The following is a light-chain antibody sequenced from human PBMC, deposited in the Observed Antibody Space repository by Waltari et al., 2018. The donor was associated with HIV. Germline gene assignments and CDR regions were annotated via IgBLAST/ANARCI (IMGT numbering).Light chain of an antibody. Sequence: QSALTQPASVSGSPGQSITISCTGTSSDVGAYNFVSWYQQHPGKAPKLMIYDVSSRPSGVSDRFSGSKSGNTASRTSSGLQAEDEADYYCGSYTSSSTLVFGGGTKLTVL. CDR2: DVS. CDR1: SSDVGAYNF. J-gene: IGLJ3*02. CDR3: GSYTSSSTLV. V-gene: IGLV2-14*03.